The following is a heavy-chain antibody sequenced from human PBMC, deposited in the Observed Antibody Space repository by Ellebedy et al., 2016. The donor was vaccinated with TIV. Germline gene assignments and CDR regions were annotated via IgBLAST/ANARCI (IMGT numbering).Heavy chain of an antibody. D-gene: IGHD3-9*01. CDR3: ARHDRYFDWSDSNNWFDP. CDR2: ISAYNGNT. J-gene: IGHJ5*02. CDR1: GYTFTSYG. V-gene: IGHV1-18*04. Sequence: AASVKVPCKASGYTFTSYGISWVRQAPGQGLEWMGWISAYNGNTNYAQKLQGRVTMTTDTSTSTAYMELRSLRSDDTAVYYCARHDRYFDWSDSNNWFDPWGQGTLVTVSS.